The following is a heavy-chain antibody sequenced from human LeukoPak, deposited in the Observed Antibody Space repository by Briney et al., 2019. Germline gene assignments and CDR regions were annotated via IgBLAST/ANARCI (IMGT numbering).Heavy chain of an antibody. CDR3: AREGNTYGDYYFAY. J-gene: IGHJ4*02. V-gene: IGHV3-21*01. Sequence: GGSLRLSCAASGFTFSSYSMNWVRHAPGKGREWVSSISSSSSYIYYADSVKGRFTISRDNSKNTLYLQMNSLRAEDTAVYYCAREGNTYGDYYFAYWGQGTLVTVSS. D-gene: IGHD4-17*01. CDR1: GFTFSSYS. CDR2: ISSSSSYI.